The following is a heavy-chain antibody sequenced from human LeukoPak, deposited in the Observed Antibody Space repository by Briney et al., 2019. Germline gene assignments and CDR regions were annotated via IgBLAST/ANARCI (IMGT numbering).Heavy chain of an antibody. J-gene: IGHJ4*02. CDR3: AKDRSEHGDFYFDY. V-gene: IGHV3-30-3*01. CDR2: ASYDGSDI. D-gene: IGHD4-17*01. CDR1: GFAFSSYV. Sequence: LTGRSLRLSCAASGFAFSSYVMYWVRQPPGMGLEWVAVASYDGSDIYYGDSVKGRFTFSRDNSKNTLSLQMNSLREEDTAVYYCAKDRSEHGDFYFDYWGQGILVTVSS.